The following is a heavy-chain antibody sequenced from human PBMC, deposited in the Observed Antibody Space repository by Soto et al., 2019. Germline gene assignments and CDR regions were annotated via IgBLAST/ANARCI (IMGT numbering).Heavy chain of an antibody. CDR3: TRVGGSVSGMDV. J-gene: IGHJ6*02. V-gene: IGHV3-23*01. Sequence: PGGSLRLSCAASGFTFSTYWMHWVRQAPGKGLVWVSSIPYTGGSTYYADSVKGRFTISRDNSKNTLYLQMNSLRAEDTAVYYCTRVGGSVSGMDVWGQGTTVTVSS. CDR2: IPYTGGST. D-gene: IGHD1-26*01. CDR1: GFTFSTYW.